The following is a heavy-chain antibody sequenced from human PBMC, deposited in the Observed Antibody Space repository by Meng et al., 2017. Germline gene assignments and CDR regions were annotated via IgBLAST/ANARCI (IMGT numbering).Heavy chain of an antibody. CDR3: ARDLLYDILTGYYPD. D-gene: IGHD3-9*01. Sequence: GVLKISCAASGFTFSSYSMNWVRQAPGKGLEWVSSISSSSSYIYYADSVKGRFTISRDNAKNSLYLQMNSLRAEDTAVYYCARDLLYDILTGYYPDWGQGTLVTVSS. J-gene: IGHJ4*02. CDR2: ISSSSSYI. CDR1: GFTFSSYS. V-gene: IGHV3-21*01.